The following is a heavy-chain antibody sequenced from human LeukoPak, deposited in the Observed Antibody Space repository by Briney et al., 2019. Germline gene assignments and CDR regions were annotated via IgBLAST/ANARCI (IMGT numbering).Heavy chain of an antibody. V-gene: IGHV3-21*01. Sequence: GGSLRVSCAASGFTFSSDSMNWVRQAPGKGLEWVSSISSSSSYIYYADSVKGRFTTSRDNAKSSLYLQMNSLRAEDTAVYYCARDAGRGDYWGQGALVTVSS. CDR2: ISSSSSYI. D-gene: IGHD3-16*01. CDR3: ARDAGRGDY. CDR1: GFTFSSDS. J-gene: IGHJ4*02.